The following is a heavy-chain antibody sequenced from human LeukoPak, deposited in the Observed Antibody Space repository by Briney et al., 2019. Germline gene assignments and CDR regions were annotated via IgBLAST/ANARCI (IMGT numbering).Heavy chain of an antibody. J-gene: IGHJ3*02. V-gene: IGHV3-21*01. D-gene: IGHD6-13*01. Sequence: GGSLRLSCAASGFTFSSYSMNWVRQAPGKGLEWVSSISSSSSYIYYADSVKGRFTISRDNAKNSLYLQMNSLRAEDTAVYSCARTAAATSTWAFDIWGQGTMVTVSS. CDR3: ARTAAATSTWAFDI. CDR1: GFTFSSYS. CDR2: ISSSSSYI.